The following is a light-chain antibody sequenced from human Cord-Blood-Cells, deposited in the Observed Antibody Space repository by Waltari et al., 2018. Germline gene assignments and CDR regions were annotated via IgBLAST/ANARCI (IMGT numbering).Light chain of an antibody. CDR3: QQYGSSVFT. V-gene: IGKV3-20*01. J-gene: IGKJ3*01. CDR2: GAS. CDR1: QSVSSSY. Sequence: QSPGTLSLSPGERATLSCRASQSVSSSYLAWYQQKPGQAPRLLIYGASSRATGIPDRFSGSGSGTDFTLTISRLEPEDFAVYYCQQYGSSVFTFGPGTKVDIK.